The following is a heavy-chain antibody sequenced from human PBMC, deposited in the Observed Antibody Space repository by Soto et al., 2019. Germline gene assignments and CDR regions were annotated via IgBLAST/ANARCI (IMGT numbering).Heavy chain of an antibody. CDR2: ISSSSSTI. J-gene: IGHJ3*02. CDR1: GFTFSSYS. CDR3: ATDLPGYSSRRNDAFDI. D-gene: IGHD6-13*01. V-gene: IGHV3-48*02. Sequence: ESGGGLVQPGGSLRLSCAASGFTFSSYSMNWVRQAPGKGLEWVSYISSSSSTIYYADSVKGRFTISRDNAKNSLYLQMNSLRDEDTAVYYCATDLPGYSSRRNDAFDIWGQGTMVTVSS.